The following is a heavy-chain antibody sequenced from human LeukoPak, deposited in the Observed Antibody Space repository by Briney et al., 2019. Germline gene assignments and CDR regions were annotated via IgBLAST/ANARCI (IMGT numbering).Heavy chain of an antibody. J-gene: IGHJ4*02. D-gene: IGHD6-13*01. CDR1: EFTYSGFW. V-gene: IGHV3-7*01. CDR3: ARVGFVGAADY. CDR2: INQEGSEK. Sequence: GGSLRLSCAASEFTYSGFWKNWVRQAPGKGPEGVANINQEGSEKHYVDSVKGRFTISRDNAKNSLFPQVISQRVEHRGVLYWARVGFVGAADYWRKGSVVSV.